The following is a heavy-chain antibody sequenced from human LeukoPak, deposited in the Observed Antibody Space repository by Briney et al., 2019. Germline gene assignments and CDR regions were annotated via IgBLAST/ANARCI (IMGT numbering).Heavy chain of an antibody. CDR1: GFTFSSHS. Sequence: PGGSLRLSCAASGFTFSSHSMNWVRQAPGKGLEWVSQISRTSNTIYYADSVKGRFTISRDNAKNSLYLQMNSLRAEDTAVYYCAKAGPLITFGGVIVPLRDPFDYWGQGTLVTVSS. CDR2: ISRTSNTI. CDR3: AKAGPLITFGGVIVPLRDPFDY. V-gene: IGHV3-48*01. J-gene: IGHJ4*02. D-gene: IGHD3-16*02.